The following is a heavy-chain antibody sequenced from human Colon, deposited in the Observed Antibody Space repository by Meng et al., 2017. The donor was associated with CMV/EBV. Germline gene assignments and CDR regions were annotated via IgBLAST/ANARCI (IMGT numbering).Heavy chain of an antibody. CDR3: AREKLPEGYCSSTSCYRTSYYYYYYGMDV. J-gene: IGHJ6*02. Sequence: GESLKISCAASGFTFDDYGMSWVRQAPGKGLEWVSGINWNGGSTGYADSVKGRFTISRDHAKNSLYLQMNSLRAEDTALYYCAREKLPEGYCSSTSCYRTSYYYYYYGMDVWGQGTTVTVSS. D-gene: IGHD2-2*01. CDR1: GFTFDDYG. CDR2: INWNGGST. V-gene: IGHV3-20*04.